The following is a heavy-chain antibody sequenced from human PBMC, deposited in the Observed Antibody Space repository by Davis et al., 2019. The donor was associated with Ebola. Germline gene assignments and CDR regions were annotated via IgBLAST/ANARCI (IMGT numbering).Heavy chain of an antibody. D-gene: IGHD4-17*01. V-gene: IGHV3-73*01. J-gene: IGHJ4*02. CDR2: IRSTANSYAT. CDR3: TSFYGDQDY. CDR1: GFTFSGSA. Sequence: GESLKISCAASGFTFSGSAMHWVRQASGKGLEWVGRIRSTANSYATAYAASVKGRFTISRDDSKNKAYLQMNSLKTEDTAVYYCTSFYGDQDYWGQGTLVTVSS.